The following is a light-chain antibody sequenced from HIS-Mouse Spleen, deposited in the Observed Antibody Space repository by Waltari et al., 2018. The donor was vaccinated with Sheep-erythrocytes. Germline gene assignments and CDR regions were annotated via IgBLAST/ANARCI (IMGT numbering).Light chain of an antibody. Sequence: QSALTQPRSVSGSPGQSVTIPCTGPSSDVGGSNYVSWYQQYPGKAPKLMIYDVSKRPSGVPDRFSGSKSGNTASLTISGLQAEDEADYYCCSYAGSYNHVFATGTKVTVL. CDR1: SSDVGGSNY. V-gene: IGLV2-11*01. J-gene: IGLJ1*01. CDR3: CSYAGSYNHV. CDR2: DVS.